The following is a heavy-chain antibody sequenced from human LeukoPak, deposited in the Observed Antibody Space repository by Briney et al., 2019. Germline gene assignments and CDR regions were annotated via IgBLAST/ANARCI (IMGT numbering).Heavy chain of an antibody. CDR3: AKDERLGYVTGWFGPDF. Sequence: QPPHKKKEWVAVISYDGSNIYYADSVKGRFTISRDSSKNTLYLQMISLSAEDTAVYYCAKDERLGYVTGWFGPDFWGRGTLVCVSS. V-gene: IGHV3-30*04. J-gene: IGHJ4*02. CDR2: ISYDGSNI. D-gene: IGHD2-15*01.